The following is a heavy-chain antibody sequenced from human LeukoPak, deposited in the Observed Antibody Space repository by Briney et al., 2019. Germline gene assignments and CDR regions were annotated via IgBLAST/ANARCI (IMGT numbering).Heavy chain of an antibody. CDR2: INHSGST. CDR1: GGSFSGYY. J-gene: IGHJ5*02. CDR3: ARGDSGLVVPSSREYNWFDP. V-gene: IGHV4-34*01. Sequence: SETLSLTCAVYGGSFSGYYWSWIRQPPGKGLEWIGEINHSGSTNYNPSLKSRVTISVDTSKNQFSLKLSSVTAADTAVYYCARGDSGLVVPSSREYNWFDPWGQGTLVTVSS. D-gene: IGHD2-2*01.